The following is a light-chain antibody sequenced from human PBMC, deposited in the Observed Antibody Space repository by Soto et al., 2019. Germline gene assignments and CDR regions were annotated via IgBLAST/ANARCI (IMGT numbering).Light chain of an antibody. J-gene: IGLJ1*01. V-gene: IGLV2-14*01. CDR3: SSYTSSSTVYV. Sequence: QSALTQPASVSGSPGQSITISCTGTSSDVGGFNYVSWYQQHPGKAPKLMIYEVNNRPSGVSNRFSGSKSGNTASLTISGLQAEDEADYYCSSYTSSSTVYVFGSGTKLTVL. CDR2: EVN. CDR1: SSDVGGFNY.